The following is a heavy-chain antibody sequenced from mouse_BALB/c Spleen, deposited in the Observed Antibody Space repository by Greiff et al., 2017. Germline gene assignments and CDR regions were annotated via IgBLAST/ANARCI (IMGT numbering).Heavy chain of an antibody. V-gene: IGHV1-4*02. J-gene: IGHJ1*01. CDR3: ARVLYYYGSSWGYFDV. D-gene: IGHD1-1*01. CDR1: GYTFTSYT. CDR2: INPSSGYT. Sequence: VQLQQSAAELARPGASVKMSCKASGYTFTSYTMHWVKQRPGQGLEWIGYINPSSGYTEYNQKFKDKTTLTADKSSSTAYMQLSSLTSEDSAVYYCARVLYYYGSSWGYFDVWGAGTTVTVSS.